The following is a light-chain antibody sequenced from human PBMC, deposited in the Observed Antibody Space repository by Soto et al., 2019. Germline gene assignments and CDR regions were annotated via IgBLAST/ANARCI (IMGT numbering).Light chain of an antibody. CDR1: QIISSW. V-gene: IGKV1-5*01. CDR2: DAS. J-gene: IGKJ5*01. Sequence: DIQMTQSPSNMYRSVGDRIPITCRASQIISSWLAWYQQKPGKAPKLLIYDASSLENGVPSRFSGCGSGTEFTPTISSLQPDDFATYYCQQYDGYSLTFGLGTRLEIK. CDR3: QQYDGYSLT.